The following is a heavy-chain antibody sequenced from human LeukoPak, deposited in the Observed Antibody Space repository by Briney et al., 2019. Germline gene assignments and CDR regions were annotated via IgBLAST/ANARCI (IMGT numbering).Heavy chain of an antibody. V-gene: IGHV3-30*01. D-gene: IGHD4-11*01. CDR1: GFTFSSYA. Sequence: TGRSLRLSCAASGFTFSSYAMHWVRQAPGKGLEWVAVISYDGSNKYYADSVKGRFTISRDNSKNTLYLQMNSLRAEDTAVYYCARDAVTTHLGYYYYYMDVWGKGTTVTVSS. CDR2: ISYDGSNK. J-gene: IGHJ6*03. CDR3: ARDAVTTHLGYYYYYMDV.